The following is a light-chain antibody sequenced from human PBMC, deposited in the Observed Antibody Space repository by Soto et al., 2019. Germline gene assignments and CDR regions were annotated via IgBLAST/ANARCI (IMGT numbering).Light chain of an antibody. V-gene: IGLV2-14*01. CDR1: SRDIGFYNY. Sequence: QSALTQPASVSGSPGQSITISCTGTSRDIGFYNYVSWYQQHPGKAPKLIIYEVAKRPSGVSSRFSGCKSGNTASLTISGLQAEDEADYHCSSYTNTGTLYVFGTGTKLTVL. CDR3: SSYTNTGTLYV. CDR2: EVA. J-gene: IGLJ1*01.